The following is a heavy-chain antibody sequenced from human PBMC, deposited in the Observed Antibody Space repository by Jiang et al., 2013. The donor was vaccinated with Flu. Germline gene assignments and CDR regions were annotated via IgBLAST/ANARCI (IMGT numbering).Heavy chain of an antibody. D-gene: IGHD6-13*01. CDR1: GFTLRNYW. CDR3: AREDSSSWLEIYWYNFDY. CDR2: INEDGSEN. J-gene: IGHJ4*02. Sequence: VQLVESGGGLVQPGGSLRLSCAASGFTLRNYWMSWVRQAPGKGLEWVANINEDGSENYFVDSVRGRFTISRDNAKNSLYLQMSSLRVEDTAVYYCAREDSSSWLEIYWYNFDYWGQGALVTVSS. V-gene: IGHV3-7*01.